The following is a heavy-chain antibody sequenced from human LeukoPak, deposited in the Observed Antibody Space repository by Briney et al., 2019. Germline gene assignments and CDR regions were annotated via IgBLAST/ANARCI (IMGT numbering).Heavy chain of an antibody. CDR1: GFTFSTYS. J-gene: IGHJ6*03. CDR3: ARTTVTKPSWYYYMDV. D-gene: IGHD4-17*01. V-gene: IGHV3-21*01. Sequence: PGGSLRLSCAASGFTFSTYSMNWVRQAPGKGLEWVSFINSRSSYIFYADSVKCRFTISRDNAKNSLFLQMNSLRAEDTAVYYCARTTVTKPSWYYYMDVWGRGTTVTVSS. CDR2: INSRSSYI.